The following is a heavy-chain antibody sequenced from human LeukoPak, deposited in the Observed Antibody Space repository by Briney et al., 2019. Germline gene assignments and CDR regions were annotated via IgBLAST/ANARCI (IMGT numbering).Heavy chain of an antibody. CDR2: IYSSGST. D-gene: IGHD6-13*01. CDR3: ARRLRYSSSWEDWSDP. V-gene: IGHV4-4*09. Sequence: SETLSLTCTVSGGSISSYYWSWIRQPPGKGLEWIGYIYSSGSTNYNPSLKSRVTISVDTSKNQFSLKLSSVTAADTAVYYCARRLRYSSSWEDWSDPWGQGTLVTVSS. J-gene: IGHJ5*02. CDR1: GGSISSYY.